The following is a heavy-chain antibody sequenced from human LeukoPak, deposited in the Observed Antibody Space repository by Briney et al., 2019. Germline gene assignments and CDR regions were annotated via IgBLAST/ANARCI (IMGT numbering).Heavy chain of an antibody. CDR1: GFPFSPYG. Sequence: QPGGSLRLSCAASGFPFSPYGMHWVRQAPGKGLEWVARLVYDARSDYANSVKGRFSISRDDSKNTLFLDMSNLRVEDTALYYCARDLSAAFDFWGQGVLVTVSS. CDR2: LVYDARS. CDR3: ARDLSAAFDF. D-gene: IGHD6-19*01. V-gene: IGHV3-33*01. J-gene: IGHJ4*02.